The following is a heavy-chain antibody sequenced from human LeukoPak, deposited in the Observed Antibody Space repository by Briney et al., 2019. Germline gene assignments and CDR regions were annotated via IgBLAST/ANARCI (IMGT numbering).Heavy chain of an antibody. D-gene: IGHD1-1*01. CDR1: GFTFCSYS. J-gene: IGHJ4*02. Sequence: GGSLRLSCAASGFTFCSYSMNWVRQAPGKGLEWISYISTGSSTIFYADSVKGRFTISRDNAKNSLYLRMNSLRAEDTAVYYCARDLRTGSHFDYWGQGTLVTVSS. CDR2: ISTGSSTI. V-gene: IGHV3-48*04. CDR3: ARDLRTGSHFDY.